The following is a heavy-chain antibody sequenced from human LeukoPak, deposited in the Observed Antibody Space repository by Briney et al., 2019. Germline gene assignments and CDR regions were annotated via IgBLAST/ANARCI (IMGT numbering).Heavy chain of an antibody. CDR2: INPSGDST. V-gene: IGHV1-46*01. D-gene: IGHD6-19*01. J-gene: IGHJ4*02. CDR1: GYTFTNYY. CDR3: ARGYSSSYRIDY. Sequence: ASVKVSCKASGYTFTNYYMHWERQAPGQGLEWMGVINPSGDSTRYEQKFQDRVTMTRETSTRTVYMELSSLRSEDTAVYYCARGYSSSYRIDYWGQGTLVTVSS.